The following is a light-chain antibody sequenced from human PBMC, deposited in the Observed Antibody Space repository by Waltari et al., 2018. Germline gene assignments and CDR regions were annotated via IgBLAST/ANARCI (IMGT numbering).Light chain of an antibody. Sequence: DIQMTQSPSTLSASVGDRFPITCRASQSISAYLAWYQQKPGKAPKLLIYKSSTVESGVPSRFSGSGSGTEFTLTISGLQPDDFATYYCQQYNIYPLTFGGGTKVEIK. CDR3: QQYNIYPLT. CDR1: QSISAY. V-gene: IGKV1-5*03. CDR2: KSS. J-gene: IGKJ4*01.